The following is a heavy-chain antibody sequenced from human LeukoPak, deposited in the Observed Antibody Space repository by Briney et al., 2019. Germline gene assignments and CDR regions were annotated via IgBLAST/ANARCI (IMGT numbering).Heavy chain of an antibody. Sequence: PSETLSLTCAVYGGSFSGYYWSWIRQPPGKGLEWIGEINHSGSTNYNPSLKSRVTISVDTSKNQFSLKLSSVTAADTAVYYCARSPPRYCSGGSCFPDWGQGTLVTVSS. V-gene: IGHV4-34*01. D-gene: IGHD2-15*01. CDR1: GGSFSGYY. CDR3: ARSPPRYCSGGSCFPD. J-gene: IGHJ4*02. CDR2: INHSGST.